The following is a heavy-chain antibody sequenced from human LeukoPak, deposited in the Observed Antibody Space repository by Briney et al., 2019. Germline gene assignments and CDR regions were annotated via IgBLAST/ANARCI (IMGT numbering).Heavy chain of an antibody. CDR3: ARRSYGHDAFDI. CDR2: IGTAGDT. J-gene: IGHJ3*02. V-gene: IGHV3-13*01. Sequence: GGSLRLSCAASGFTFSSYDMHWVRQATGKGLEWVSAIGTAGDTYYPGSVKGRFTISRENAKNSLYLQMNSLRAGDTAVYYCARRSYGHDAFDIWGQGTMVAVSS. D-gene: IGHD5-18*01. CDR1: GFTFSSYD.